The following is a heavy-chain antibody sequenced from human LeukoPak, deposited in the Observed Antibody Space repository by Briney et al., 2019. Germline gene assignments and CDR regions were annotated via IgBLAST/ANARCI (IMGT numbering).Heavy chain of an antibody. D-gene: IGHD7-27*01. V-gene: IGHV4-4*07. CDR2: IYTSGST. CDR3: ARSRRDWGYFDY. CDR1: GGSISSYY. J-gene: IGHJ4*02. Sequence: SETLSLTCTVSGGSISSYYWSWIRQPAGKGLEWIGRIYTSGSTNYNPSLTSRVTISVDTSKNQFSLKLSSVTAADTAVYYCARSRRDWGYFDYWGQGTLVTVSS.